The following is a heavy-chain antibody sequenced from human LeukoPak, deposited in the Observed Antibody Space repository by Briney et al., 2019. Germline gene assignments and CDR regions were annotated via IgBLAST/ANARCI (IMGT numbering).Heavy chain of an antibody. D-gene: IGHD2/OR15-2a*01. CDR3: AKAQAIFGHNWFDP. CDR2: ISGSGTTT. J-gene: IGHJ5*02. V-gene: IGHV3-23*01. CDR1: GFTFSNYA. Sequence: PGGSLRLSCAASGFTFSNYAMNWVRQAPGKGLEWVSFISGSGTTTQYADSVKGRFTISSDNFKNTLYLQMNSLRAEDTAVYYCAKAQAIFGHNWFDPWGQGTLVTVSS.